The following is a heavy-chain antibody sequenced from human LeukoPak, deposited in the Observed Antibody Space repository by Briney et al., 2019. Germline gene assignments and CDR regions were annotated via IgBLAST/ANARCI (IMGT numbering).Heavy chain of an antibody. CDR3: AVILGYCSGGSCLATDYFDY. D-gene: IGHD2-15*01. V-gene: IGHV1-58*01. Sequence: ASVEVSCKASGFTFTSSAVQWVRQARGQRLEWIGWIVVGSGNTNYAQKFQERVTITRDMSTSTAYMELSSLRSEDTAVYYCAVILGYCSGGSCLATDYFDYWGQGTLVTVSS. J-gene: IGHJ4*02. CDR2: IVVGSGNT. CDR1: GFTFTSSA.